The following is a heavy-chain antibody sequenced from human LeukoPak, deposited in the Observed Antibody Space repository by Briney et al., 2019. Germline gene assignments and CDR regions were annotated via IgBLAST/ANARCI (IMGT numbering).Heavy chain of an antibody. CDR3: AREVPGTSQGWFDP. Sequence: SETLSLTCTVSGSSISSSSYYWGWIRQPPGKGLEWIGSIYYSGSTYYNPSLKSRVTISVDTSKNQFSLKLSSVTAADTAVYYCAREVPGTSQGWFDPWGQGTLVTVSS. V-gene: IGHV4-39*07. CDR2: IYYSGST. CDR1: GSSISSSSYY. J-gene: IGHJ5*02. D-gene: IGHD1-1*01.